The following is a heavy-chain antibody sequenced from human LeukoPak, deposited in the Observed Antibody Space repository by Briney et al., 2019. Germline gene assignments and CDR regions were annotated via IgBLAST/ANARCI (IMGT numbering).Heavy chain of an antibody. V-gene: IGHV4-34*01. D-gene: IGHD1-26*01. CDR3: ARAPSRLRGSSRAFDI. CDR1: GGSFSGYY. CDR2: INHSGST. Sequence: SETLSLTCAVYGGSFSGYYWSWIRQPPGKGLEWIGEINHSGSTNYNPSLKSRDTISVDTSKNQFSLKLSSVTAADTAVYYCARAPSRLRGSSRAFDIWGQGTMVTVSS. J-gene: IGHJ3*02.